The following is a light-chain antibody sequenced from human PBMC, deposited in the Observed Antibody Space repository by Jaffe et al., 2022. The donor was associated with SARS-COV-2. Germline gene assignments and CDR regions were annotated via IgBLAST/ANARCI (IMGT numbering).Light chain of an antibody. CDR3: SSYISRDVV. CDR1: SSDVDGYNH. J-gene: IGLJ2*01. V-gene: IGLV2-14*01. Sequence: QSALTQPASVSGSPGQSITISCTGTSSDVDGYNHVSWYQQHPGKAPKLMIYDVSDRPSGVSNRFSGSKSGNTASLTISGLQAEDEADYYCSSYISRDVVFGGGTKLTVL. CDR2: DVS.